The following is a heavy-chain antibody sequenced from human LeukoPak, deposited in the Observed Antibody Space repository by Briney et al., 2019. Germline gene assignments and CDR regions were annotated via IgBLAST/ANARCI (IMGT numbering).Heavy chain of an antibody. CDR3: AKDGEYSYGYFDY. D-gene: IGHD5-18*01. V-gene: IGHV3-30*18. CDR2: ISYDGSNK. Sequence: GGSLRLSCAASGFTFSSYGMHWVRQVPGKGLEWVAVISYDGSNKYYADSVKGRFTISRDNSKNTLYLQMNSLRAEDTAVYYCAKDGEYSYGYFDYWGQGTLVTVSS. J-gene: IGHJ4*02. CDR1: GFTFSSYG.